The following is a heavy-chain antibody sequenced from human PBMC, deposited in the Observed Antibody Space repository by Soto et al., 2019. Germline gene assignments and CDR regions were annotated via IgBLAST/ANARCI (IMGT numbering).Heavy chain of an antibody. D-gene: IGHD5-18*01. CDR1: GGSISSSSYY. CDR2: IYYSGST. V-gene: IGHV4-39*07. J-gene: IGHJ4*02. Sequence: SETLSLTCTVSGGSISSSSYYWGWIRQPPGKGLEWIGNIYYSGSTNYNPSLKSRVTISVDTSKNQFSLKLSSVTAADTAVYYCARAQTAMTPEYYFDYWGQGTLVTVSS. CDR3: ARAQTAMTPEYYFDY.